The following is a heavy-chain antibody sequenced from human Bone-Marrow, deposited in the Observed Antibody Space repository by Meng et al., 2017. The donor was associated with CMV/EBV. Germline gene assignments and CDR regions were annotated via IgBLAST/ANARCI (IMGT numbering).Heavy chain of an antibody. CDR2: KKQDGSEK. CDR3: AKDGEYQLLLHYDFWSGTLDV. CDR1: GFTFSSYW. D-gene: IGHD3-3*01. Sequence: GGSLRLSCAASGFTFSSYWMSWVRQAPGKGLEWVANKKQDGSEKYYVDSVKGRFAISRDNAKNSLYLQMNSLRAEDTAVYYCAKDGEYQLLLHYDFWSGTLDVWGQGTTVTVSS. V-gene: IGHV3-7*01. J-gene: IGHJ6*02.